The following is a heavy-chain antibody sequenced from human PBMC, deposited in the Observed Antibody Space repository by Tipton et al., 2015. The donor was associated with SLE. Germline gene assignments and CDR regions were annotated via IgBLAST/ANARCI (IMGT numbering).Heavy chain of an antibody. CDR1: GFIFTNNW. J-gene: IGHJ3*02. CDR3: AFPGYSGSPWAFDI. V-gene: IGHV5-51*01. D-gene: IGHD5-12*01. CDR2: IHPGDSDT. Sequence: QLVQSGAEVKKPGESVKISCKGSGFIFTNNWIGWVRQMPGKGLEWMGIIHPGDSDTRYSPSFQGQVTISADKSISTAYLQWSSLKASDTAMYYCAFPGYSGSPWAFDIWGQGTMVTVSS.